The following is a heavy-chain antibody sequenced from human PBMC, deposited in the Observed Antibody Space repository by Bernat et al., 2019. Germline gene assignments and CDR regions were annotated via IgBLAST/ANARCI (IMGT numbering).Heavy chain of an antibody. Sequence: LQLQESGPGLVKPSETLSLTCTVSAGSISSSLYYWAWIRQPPGKGLEWVGSIYYSGDTYYNPSLKSRVTMSVDTSKNQFSLKLSSVTAADTATYYCARRLTRVVAPTYYFDYWGQGTLVTVSS. J-gene: IGHJ4*02. CDR2: IYYSGDT. CDR1: AGSISSSLYY. V-gene: IGHV4-39*01. D-gene: IGHD2-15*01. CDR3: ARRLTRVVAPTYYFDY.